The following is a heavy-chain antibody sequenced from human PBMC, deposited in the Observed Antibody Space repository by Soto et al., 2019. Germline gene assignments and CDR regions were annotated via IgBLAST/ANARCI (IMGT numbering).Heavy chain of an antibody. D-gene: IGHD3-10*01. CDR1: GGSISSDIHY. J-gene: IGHJ6*03. Sequence: SETLSLTCTVSGGSISSDIHYWGWIRQPPGKGLEWIGTIYYSGNIYNNPSLRSRVTIPMDTSKNQFSLRLTSVTAADTAVYYCARHTDCGSGSSCLGSDNM. CDR3: ARHTDCGSGSSCLGSDNM. CDR2: IYYSGNI. V-gene: IGHV4-39*01.